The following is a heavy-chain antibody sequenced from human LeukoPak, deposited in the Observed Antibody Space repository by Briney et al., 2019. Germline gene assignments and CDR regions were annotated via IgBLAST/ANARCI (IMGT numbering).Heavy chain of an antibody. V-gene: IGHV3-9*01. D-gene: IGHD6-13*01. J-gene: IGHJ5*02. Sequence: PGRSLRLSCAASGFTFDDYAMHWVRQAPGKGLEWVSGISWNSGSIGYADSVKGRFTISRDNAKNSLYLQMNSLRAEDTAVYYCAKGYSSSPNWFDPWGQGTLVTVSS. CDR2: ISWNSGSI. CDR1: GFTFDDYA. CDR3: AKGYSSSPNWFDP.